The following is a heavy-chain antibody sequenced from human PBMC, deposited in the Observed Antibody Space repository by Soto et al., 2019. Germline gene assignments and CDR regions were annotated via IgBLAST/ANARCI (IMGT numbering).Heavy chain of an antibody. V-gene: IGHV1-69*12. CDR1: GGTFSSSA. D-gene: IGHD3-10*01. Sequence: QVQLVQSGAEVKKPGSSVKVSCKASGGTFSSSAISWVRQAPGQGLEWMGGIIPIFGTANYAQKFQGRVKISADDPRHTSYMELSSLRSEDTAVYYCAGHRGGVRGVIDSYFDYWGQGTLVTVSS. J-gene: IGHJ4*02. CDR2: IIPIFGTA. CDR3: AGHRGGVRGVIDSYFDY.